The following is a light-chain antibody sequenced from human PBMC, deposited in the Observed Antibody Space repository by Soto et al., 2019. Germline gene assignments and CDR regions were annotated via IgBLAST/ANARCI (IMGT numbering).Light chain of an antibody. Sequence: CRASQSVSSSYLAWYQQKPGQAPRLLIYGASSRATGIPVRFSGSGSETDFTLTITRLEPEDFAVYYCQQYSSSRTFGQGTKVDIK. CDR2: GAS. CDR3: QQYSSSRT. J-gene: IGKJ1*01. CDR1: QSVSSSY. V-gene: IGKV3-20*01.